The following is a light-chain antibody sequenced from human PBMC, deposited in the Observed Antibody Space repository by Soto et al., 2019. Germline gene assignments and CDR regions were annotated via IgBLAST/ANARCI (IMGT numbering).Light chain of an antibody. CDR2: DAS. CDR3: QQRSNWPRT. CDR1: RTVSSSY. Sequence: VFTHSPASLPLSSGKRASVSCRFCRTVSSSYLAWYQQKPGQAPRLLIYDASTRGTGIPARFSGSGSGTDFTLTISSLQAEDVAVYYCQQRSNWPRTFGQGTKVDIK. V-gene: IGKV3-11*01. J-gene: IGKJ1*01.